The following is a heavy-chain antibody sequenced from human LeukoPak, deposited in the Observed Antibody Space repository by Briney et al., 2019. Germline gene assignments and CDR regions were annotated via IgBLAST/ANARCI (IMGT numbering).Heavy chain of an antibody. Sequence: GESLKISSKGSGYNFFSYWIAWVRQMPGKGREGMGIISPGGSDTRYSPSFEGQVTLSADRTTTTAYLQWSSLKASDTAIYYCARRHNYGSESYSFFDLWGQGTLVTVSS. J-gene: IGHJ4*02. V-gene: IGHV5-51*01. D-gene: IGHD3-10*01. CDR3: ARRHNYGSESYSFFDL. CDR2: ISPGGSDT. CDR1: GYNFFSYW.